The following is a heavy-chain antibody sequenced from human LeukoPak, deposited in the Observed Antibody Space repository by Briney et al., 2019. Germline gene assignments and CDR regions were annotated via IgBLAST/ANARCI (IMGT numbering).Heavy chain of an antibody. CDR1: GDSVSSNSGA. CDR3: ARGWLARGFDY. Sequence: SQTLSLTCAISGDSVSSNSGAWNWIRQSPSRGLEWLGRTYYSSKWNNEYAVSVKSRITITADTSKNQVSLQLSSVIPEDTAVYYCARGWLARGFDYWGQGTLVTVSS. V-gene: IGHV6-1*01. D-gene: IGHD6-19*01. J-gene: IGHJ4*02. CDR2: TYYSSKWNN.